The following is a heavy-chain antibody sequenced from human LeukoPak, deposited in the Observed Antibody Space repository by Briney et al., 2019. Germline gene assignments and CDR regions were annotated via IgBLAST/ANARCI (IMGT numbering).Heavy chain of an antibody. V-gene: IGHV3-21*01. CDR1: GFTFSSYN. J-gene: IGHJ6*02. Sequence: GGSLRLSCAASGFTFSSYNMNWVRRAPGQGLEWVSTIRTNGAGTHYADSVRGRFTISRDNAKNSLYLQMNSLRAEDTAVYYCASGATLISVWGQGTTVTVSS. D-gene: IGHD1-26*01. CDR2: IRTNGAGT. CDR3: ASGATLISV.